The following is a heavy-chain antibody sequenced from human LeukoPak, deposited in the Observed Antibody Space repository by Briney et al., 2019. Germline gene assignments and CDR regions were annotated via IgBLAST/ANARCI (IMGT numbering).Heavy chain of an antibody. J-gene: IGHJ4*02. CDR1: GFTSSNAW. D-gene: IGHD2-2*01. CDR2: IKSKTDGGTT. V-gene: IGHV3-15*01. CDR3: TTGYCSRTSCYYFDY. Sequence: SGGSLRLSCAASGFTSSNAWMSWVRQAPGKGLEGGGRIKSKTDGGTTDYAAPVKGRFTISRDDSKNTLYLQMNSLKTEDTAVYYCTTGYCSRTSCYYFDYWGQGTLVTVSS.